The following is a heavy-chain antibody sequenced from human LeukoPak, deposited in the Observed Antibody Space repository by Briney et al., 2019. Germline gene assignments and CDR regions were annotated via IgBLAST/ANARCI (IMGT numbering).Heavy chain of an antibody. CDR1: GFTFSSYS. CDR2: VSSSSSYI. D-gene: IGHD4-17*01. V-gene: IGHV3-21*04. Sequence: GGSLRLSCAASGFTFSSYSMNWVRQAPGKGLEWVSSVSSSSSYIYYADSVKGRFTISRDNAKNSLYLQMNSLRAEDTAVYYCASVSTVTTYYYYGMDVWGQGTTVTVSS. J-gene: IGHJ6*02. CDR3: ASVSTVTTYYYYGMDV.